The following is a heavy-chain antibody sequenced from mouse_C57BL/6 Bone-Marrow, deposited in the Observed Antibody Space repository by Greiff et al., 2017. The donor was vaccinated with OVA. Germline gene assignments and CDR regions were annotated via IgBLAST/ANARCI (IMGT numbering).Heavy chain of an antibody. CDR3: TMMVTTNFDY. J-gene: IGHJ2*01. CDR2: IDPENGDT. Sequence: SGAELVRPGASVKLSCTASGFNIKDDYMHWVKQRPEQGLEWIGWIDPENGDTEYASKFQGKATITADTSSNTAYLQLSSLTSEDTAVYYCTMMVTTNFDYWGQGTTLTVSS. D-gene: IGHD2-2*01. V-gene: IGHV14-4*01. CDR1: GFNIKDDY.